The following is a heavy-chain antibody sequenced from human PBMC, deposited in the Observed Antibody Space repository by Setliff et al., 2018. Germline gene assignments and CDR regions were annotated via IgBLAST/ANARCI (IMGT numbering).Heavy chain of an antibody. CDR1: GGSISSGSYY. D-gene: IGHD6-19*01. V-gene: IGHV4-61*09. CDR2: IQTIGST. J-gene: IGHJ5*02. CDR3: ARRPSGGWFLNWFDP. Sequence: PSETLSLTCTVSGGSISSGSYYWNWIRQPAEKGLEWIGHIQTIGSTNDNPSLRSRVTLSVDTSKTQFSLTLSSVTAADTAVYYCARRPSGGWFLNWFDPWGQGTLVTVSS.